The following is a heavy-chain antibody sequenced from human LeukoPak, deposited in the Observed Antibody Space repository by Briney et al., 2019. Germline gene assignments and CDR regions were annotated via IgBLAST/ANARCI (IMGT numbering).Heavy chain of an antibody. CDR3: ARVSHDIYGSGSYYS. D-gene: IGHD3-10*01. V-gene: IGHV1-18*01. CDR2: ISAYNGNT. J-gene: IGHJ4*02. CDR1: GYTFTSYG. Sequence: GASVKVSCKASGYTFTSYGISWVRQAPGQGLEWMGWISAYNGNTNYVQKLQGRVTMTRDTSASTVYMELSSLRSEDTAVYYCARVSHDIYGSGSYYSWGQGTLVTVSS.